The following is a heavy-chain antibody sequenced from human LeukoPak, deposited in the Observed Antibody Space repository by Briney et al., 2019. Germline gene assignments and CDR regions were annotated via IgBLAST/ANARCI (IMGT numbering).Heavy chain of an antibody. D-gene: IGHD6-13*01. CDR1: GGSISSTSYY. J-gene: IGHJ4*02. Sequence: SETLSLTCTVSGGSISSTSYYWGWIRQPPGKGLEWIGSIYYSGSTYYNPSLKSRVTISVDTSKNQFSLKLSSVTAADTAVYYCARYSSRWLTLDYWGQGTLVTVSS. CDR3: ARYSSRWLTLDY. CDR2: IYYSGST. V-gene: IGHV4-39*01.